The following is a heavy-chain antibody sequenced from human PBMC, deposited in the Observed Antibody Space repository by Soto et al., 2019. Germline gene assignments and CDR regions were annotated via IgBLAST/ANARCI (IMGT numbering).Heavy chain of an antibody. Sequence: GGSLRLSCAASGFTFSSYWMSWVRQAPGKGLEWVANIKQDGSEKYYVDSVKGRFTISRDNAKNSLYLQMNSLRAEDTAVYYCARDTYYYDSSGYIDYHYYGMVVWGQGTTVTVFS. J-gene: IGHJ6*02. CDR1: GFTFSSYW. D-gene: IGHD3-22*01. CDR3: ARDTYYYDSSGYIDYHYYGMVV. V-gene: IGHV3-7*03. CDR2: IKQDGSEK.